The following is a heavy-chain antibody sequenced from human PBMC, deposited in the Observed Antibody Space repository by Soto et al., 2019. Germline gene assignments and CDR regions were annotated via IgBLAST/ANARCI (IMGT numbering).Heavy chain of an antibody. CDR1: GGSISSSSYY. J-gene: IGHJ4*02. CDR2: IYYSGST. D-gene: IGHD2-8*01. CDR3: ARHEGNGNVWPLDY. V-gene: IGHV4-39*01. Sequence: SETLSLTCTVSGGSISSSSYYWGWIRQPPGKGLEWIGSIYYSGSTYYNPSLKSRVTISVDTSKNQFSLKLTSVTAEDTAVYYCARHEGNGNVWPLDYWGQGILVTVSS.